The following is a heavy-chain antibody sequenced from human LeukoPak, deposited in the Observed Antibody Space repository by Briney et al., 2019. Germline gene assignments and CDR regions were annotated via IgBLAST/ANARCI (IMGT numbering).Heavy chain of an antibody. CDR3: ARGGGGSRYYDY. D-gene: IGHD1-26*01. Sequence: NPSETLSLTCTVSGGSISSSSYYWGWIRQPPGKGLEWIGSIYYSGSTYYNPSLKSRVTISVDTSKNQFSLKLSSVTAADTAVYYCARGGGGSRYYDYWGQGTLVTVSS. V-gene: IGHV4-39*07. CDR2: IYYSGST. CDR1: GGSISSSSYY. J-gene: IGHJ4*02.